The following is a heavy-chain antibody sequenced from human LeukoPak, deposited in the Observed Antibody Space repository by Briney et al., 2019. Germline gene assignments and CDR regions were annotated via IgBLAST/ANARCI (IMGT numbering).Heavy chain of an antibody. J-gene: IGHJ4*02. Sequence: GESLKISCKGSGYSFTSYWIGWVRQMPGKGLEWMGIIYPADSNTRYSPSFQDQVTISADKSVNTAYPQWSSLKASDTAMYYCTRSYGDYRSLDYWGQGTLVTVSS. D-gene: IGHD4-17*01. CDR3: TRSYGDYRSLDY. V-gene: IGHV5-51*01. CDR2: IYPADSNT. CDR1: GYSFTSYW.